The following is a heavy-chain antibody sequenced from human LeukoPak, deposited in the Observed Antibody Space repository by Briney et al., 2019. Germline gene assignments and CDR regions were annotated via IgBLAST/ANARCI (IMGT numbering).Heavy chain of an antibody. CDR1: AFIFSDYS. CDR2: ISSTSTFI. J-gene: IGHJ6*03. D-gene: IGHD3-22*01. Sequence: GGSLRLSCAAAAFIFSDYSMNWVRQAPGKGLEWDASISSTSTFIYSADSVKGRFTISRDTAKNSLFLQMNSLRAEDTAIYYCARDYFDSSDYPQTYYYYYMDVWGKGTTVTVSS. CDR3: ARDYFDSSDYPQTYYYYYMDV. V-gene: IGHV3-21*01.